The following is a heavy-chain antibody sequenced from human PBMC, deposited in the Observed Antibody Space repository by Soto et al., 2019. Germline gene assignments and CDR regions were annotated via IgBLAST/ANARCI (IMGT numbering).Heavy chain of an antibody. D-gene: IGHD6-19*01. Sequence: QLQLQESGSGLVKPSQTLSLTCAVSGGYIVSGGYSWSWIRQQPGKGLEWIGNIYHRGSTYYNPSLKSRVTISVDVSKNQFSLKLNSVTAADTAVYYCARVAGSGWYDAWGQATLVTVSS. V-gene: IGHV4-30-2*01. CDR2: IYHRGST. J-gene: IGHJ5*02. CDR3: ARVAGSGWYDA. CDR1: GGYIVSGGYS.